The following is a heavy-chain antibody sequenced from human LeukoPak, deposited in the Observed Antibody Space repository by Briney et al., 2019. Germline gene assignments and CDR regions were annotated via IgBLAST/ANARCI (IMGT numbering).Heavy chain of an antibody. D-gene: IGHD6-19*01. CDR3: ARGPSVGSGWSPDY. V-gene: IGHV3-48*03. CDR1: GFTFKNYE. Sequence: GGSLRPSCAASGFTFKNYEMNWVRQAPGKGLEWVSYISSSGSPIYYADSVKGRFTISRDNAKNSLYLQMNSLRAEDTAVYYCARGPSVGSGWSPDYWGQGTLVTVSS. CDR2: ISSSGSPI. J-gene: IGHJ4*02.